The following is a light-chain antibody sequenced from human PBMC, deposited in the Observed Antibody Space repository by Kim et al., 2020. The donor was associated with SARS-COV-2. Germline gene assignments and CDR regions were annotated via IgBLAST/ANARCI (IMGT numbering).Light chain of an antibody. CDR1: QSISSW. CDR3: QQYNSYSPT. CDR2: DAS. J-gene: IGKJ1*01. V-gene: IGKV1-5*01. Sequence: ASVGDRVTITCRTSQSISSWLAWYQQKPGKAPKLLIYDASSLESGVPSRFSGSGSGTEFTLTISSLQPDDFATYYCQQYNSYSPTFGQGTKVDIK.